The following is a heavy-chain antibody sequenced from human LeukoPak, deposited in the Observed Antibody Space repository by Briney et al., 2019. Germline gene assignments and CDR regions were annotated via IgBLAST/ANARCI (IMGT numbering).Heavy chain of an antibody. CDR1: GGSISDYY. J-gene: IGHJ4*02. CDR2: VYYSGST. Sequence: SETLSLTCTISGGSISDYYWSWIRQPPGKGLEWIGYVYYSGSTKYNPSLNSRVTISSDTSKKQLSLKVTSVTAADTAVYYCARRRAVPGHYYFDYWGQRIMVTVSS. CDR3: ARRRAVPGHYYFDY. D-gene: IGHD3-10*01. V-gene: IGHV4-59*08.